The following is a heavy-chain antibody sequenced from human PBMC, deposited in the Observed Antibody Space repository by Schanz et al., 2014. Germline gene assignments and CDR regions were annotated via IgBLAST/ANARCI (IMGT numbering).Heavy chain of an antibody. CDR3: ARDGHSSKWSSYCYDDMDV. CDR2: IIPILGIA. CDR1: GGTFSSYA. V-gene: IGHV1-69*04. D-gene: IGHD6-13*01. Sequence: QVQLVQSGAEVKKPGSSVKVSCTASGGTFSSYAISWVRQAPGQGLEWMGRIIPILGIATYAQKFQGRLTSTADRASDTAYMELSSLRSEDAAVYYCARDGHSSKWSSYCYDDMDVWGQGATVTVSS. J-gene: IGHJ6*02.